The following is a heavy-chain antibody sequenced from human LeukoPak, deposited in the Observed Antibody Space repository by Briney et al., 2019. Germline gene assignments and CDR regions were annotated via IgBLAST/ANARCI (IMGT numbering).Heavy chain of an antibody. CDR3: ATVTVWANWFDP. Sequence: PGASLRLSCAASGFTFSSYAMSWVRQAPGKGLEGVSAISGSGGSTYYADSVKGRFTISRDNSKNTLYLQMSSLRSEDTAVYYCATVTVWANWFDPWGQGTLVTVSS. CDR1: GFTFSSYA. V-gene: IGHV3-23*01. CDR2: ISGSGGST. J-gene: IGHJ5*02. D-gene: IGHD3-16*01.